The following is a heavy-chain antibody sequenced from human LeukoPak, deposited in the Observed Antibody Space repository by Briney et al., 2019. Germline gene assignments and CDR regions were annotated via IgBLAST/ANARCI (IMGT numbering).Heavy chain of an antibody. Sequence: GGSLRLSCAASGFTFSTYTMAWGRQAPGGGLLCVSGISGNGGRTYYADSVKGRFAISRDDSKSTLYLQMNSLRGEDTAVYYCAKDFGRNLGGPGYWGRGTLVIVSS. D-gene: IGHD1-14*01. J-gene: IGHJ4*02. CDR2: ISGNGGRT. CDR1: GFTFSTYT. CDR3: AKDFGRNLGGPGY. V-gene: IGHV3-23*01.